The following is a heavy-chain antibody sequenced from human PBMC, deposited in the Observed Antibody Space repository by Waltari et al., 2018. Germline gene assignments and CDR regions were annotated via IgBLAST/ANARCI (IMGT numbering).Heavy chain of an antibody. CDR2: INQSVSN. J-gene: IGHJ4*02. Sequence: VQLQQWGAGRLKPSETLSHTCAVYGGSFSGYYWSWSRQPPGKGLEWIGEINQSVSNNYTPSLKSRVTISVDTSKNQFSLKLSSVTAADTAVYYCARRRVGIAAAGDYWGQGTLVTVSS. V-gene: IGHV4-34*01. D-gene: IGHD6-13*01. CDR3: ARRRVGIAAAGDY. CDR1: GGSFSGYY.